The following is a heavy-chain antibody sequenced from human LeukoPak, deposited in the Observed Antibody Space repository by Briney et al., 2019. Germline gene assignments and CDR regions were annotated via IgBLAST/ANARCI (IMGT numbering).Heavy chain of an antibody. CDR2: IIPIFGTA. CDR1: GGTFSSYA. D-gene: IGHD6-19*01. V-gene: IGHV1-69*05. J-gene: IGHJ4*02. CDR3: ARVDSSGWSVDY. Sequence: SVKVSCKASGGTFSSYAISWVRQAPGQGLEWMGGIIPIFGTANYAQKFQGRVTMTRDTSTSTVYMELSSLRSEDTAVYYCARVDSSGWSVDYWGQGTLVTVSS.